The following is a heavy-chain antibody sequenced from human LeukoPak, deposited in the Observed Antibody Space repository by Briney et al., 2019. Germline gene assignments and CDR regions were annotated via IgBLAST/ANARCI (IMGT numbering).Heavy chain of an antibody. D-gene: IGHD6-19*01. J-gene: IGHJ4*02. CDR3: AINEQWLKSYFDY. CDR2: ISGSGGST. CDR1: GFTFSSYA. Sequence: PGGSLRLSCAASGFTFSSYAMSWVRQAPGKGLEWVSAISGSGGSTYYADSVKGRFTISRDNSKNTLYLQMNSLRAEDTAVYYCAINEQWLKSYFDYWGQGTLVTVSS. V-gene: IGHV3-23*01.